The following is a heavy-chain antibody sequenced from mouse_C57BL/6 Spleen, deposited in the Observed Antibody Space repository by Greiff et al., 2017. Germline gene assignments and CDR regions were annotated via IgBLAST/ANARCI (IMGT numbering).Heavy chain of an antibody. CDR1: GFTFSDYG. CDR3: ARSGIYYGNLYAMDY. J-gene: IGHJ4*01. CDR2: ISSVSSTI. V-gene: IGHV5-17*01. Sequence: EVQVVESGGGLVKPGGSLKLSCAASGFTFSDYGMHWVRQAPEKGLEWVAYISSVSSTIYYADTVKGRFTISRDNAKNTLFLQMTSLRSEDTAMYYCARSGIYYGNLYAMDYWGQGTSVTVSS. D-gene: IGHD2-1*01.